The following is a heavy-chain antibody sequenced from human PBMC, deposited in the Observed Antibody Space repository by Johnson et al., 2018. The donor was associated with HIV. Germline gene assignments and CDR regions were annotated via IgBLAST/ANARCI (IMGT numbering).Heavy chain of an antibody. Sequence: EMQLVESGGGVVQPGRSLRLSCAASGFTFSSYAMHWVRQAPGKGLEWVSGINWNGGSTGYADSVKGRFTISRENAKNSLYLQMNSLRAEDTAVYYCARDTYYYDSSGYLDAFDIWGQGTMVTVSS. CDR2: INWNGGST. CDR1: GFTFSSYA. CDR3: ARDTYYYDSSGYLDAFDI. J-gene: IGHJ3*02. D-gene: IGHD3-22*01. V-gene: IGHV3-20*04.